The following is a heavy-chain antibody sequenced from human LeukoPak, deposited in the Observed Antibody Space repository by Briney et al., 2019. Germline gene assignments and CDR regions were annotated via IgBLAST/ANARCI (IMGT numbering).Heavy chain of an antibody. Sequence: GGSLRLSCAASGFTSSSYAMSWLRQAPGKGLEWVSAISGSGGSTYYADSVKGRFTISRDNSKNTLYLQMNSLRVEDTAVYYCAKVGGSYDYFDYWGQGTLVTVSS. CDR2: ISGSGGST. V-gene: IGHV3-23*01. D-gene: IGHD1-26*01. CDR1: GFTSSSYA. J-gene: IGHJ4*02. CDR3: AKVGGSYDYFDY.